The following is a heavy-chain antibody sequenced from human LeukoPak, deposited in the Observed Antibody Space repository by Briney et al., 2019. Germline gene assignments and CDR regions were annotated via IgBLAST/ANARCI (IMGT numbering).Heavy chain of an antibody. CDR3: AKDQISRTYYYDSSGPFQH. Sequence: ASVKVSCKASGYTFTSYDINWVRQATGQGLEWMGWMNPNSGNTGYAQKFQGRVTITRNTSISTAYMELSSLRAEDTAVYYCAKDQISRTYYYDSSGPFQHWGQGTLVTVSS. CDR1: GYTFTSYD. CDR2: MNPNSGNT. V-gene: IGHV1-8*03. D-gene: IGHD3-22*01. J-gene: IGHJ1*01.